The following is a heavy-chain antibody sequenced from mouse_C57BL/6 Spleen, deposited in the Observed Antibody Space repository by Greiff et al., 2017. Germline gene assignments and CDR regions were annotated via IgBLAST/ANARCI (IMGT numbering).Heavy chain of an antibody. CDR2: IHPNSGST. Sequence: QVQLQQPGAELVKPGASVKLSCKASGYTFTSYWMHWVKQRPGQGLEWIGMIHPNSGSTNYNEKFKSKATLTVDKSSSTAYIQLSSLTSEDSAVYYCARYYEGYYAMDYWGQGTSVTVSS. CDR3: ARYYEGYYAMDY. CDR1: GYTFTSYW. V-gene: IGHV1-64*01. J-gene: IGHJ4*01. D-gene: IGHD1-1*01.